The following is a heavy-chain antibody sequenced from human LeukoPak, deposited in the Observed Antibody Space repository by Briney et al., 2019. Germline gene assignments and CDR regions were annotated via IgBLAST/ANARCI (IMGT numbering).Heavy chain of an antibody. V-gene: IGHV1-2*02. D-gene: IGHD6-13*01. CDR2: INPNSGGT. J-gene: IGHJ5*02. CDR3: AREGVAAAVPGNWFDP. Sequence: ASVKVSCKASGYTFTGYCMHWVRQAPGQGLEWMGWINPNSGGTNYAQKFQGRVTMTRDTSISTAYMELSRLRSDDTAVYYCAREGVAAAVPGNWFDPWGQGTLVTVSS. CDR1: GYTFTGYC.